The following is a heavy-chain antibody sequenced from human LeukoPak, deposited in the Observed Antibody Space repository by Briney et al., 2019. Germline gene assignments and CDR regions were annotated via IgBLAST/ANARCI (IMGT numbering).Heavy chain of an antibody. V-gene: IGHV3-74*01. CDR3: ARDLREYDYVWGSYRFYYYYYGMDV. J-gene: IGHJ6*02. Sequence: GGSLRLSCAASGFTFSSYWMHWVRQVPGKGLVWVSRINTDGSSTSYADSVEGRFTISRDNAKNTLYLRMNSLRAEDTAVYYCARDLREYDYVWGSYRFYYYYYGMDVWGQGTTVTVSS. D-gene: IGHD3-16*02. CDR1: GFTFSSYW. CDR2: INTDGSST.